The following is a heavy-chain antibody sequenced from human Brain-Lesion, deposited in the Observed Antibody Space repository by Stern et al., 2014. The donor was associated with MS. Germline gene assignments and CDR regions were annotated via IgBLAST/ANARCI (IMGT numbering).Heavy chain of an antibody. CDR2: IYYTGST. V-gene: IGHV4-59*01. J-gene: IGHJ4*02. CDR3: ARDLRFGYDFWSGFGGAFDS. CDR1: GGSISSYY. Sequence: QVQLVQSGPGLVKPSETLSLTCTVSGGSISSYYWTWIRQPPGKGLEWIGYIYYTGSTNYNPSRKSRVTISADTSKNQFSLKLSSVTAADTAVYYCARDLRFGYDFWSGFGGAFDSWGQGILVTVSS. D-gene: IGHD3-3*01.